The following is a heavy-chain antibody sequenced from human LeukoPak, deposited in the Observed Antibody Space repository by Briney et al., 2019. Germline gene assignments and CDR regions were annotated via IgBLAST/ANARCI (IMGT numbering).Heavy chain of an antibody. D-gene: IGHD2-2*02. Sequence: SVKVSCKASGGTFSSYAISWVRQAPGQGLEWMGGIIPIFGTANYAQKFQGRVTMTRDTSINTAYMELRGLRSEDTAVYYCVRDGEGAAISVNYWFDPWGQGTLVTVSS. V-gene: IGHV1-69*05. J-gene: IGHJ5*02. CDR2: IIPIFGTA. CDR3: VRDGEGAAISVNYWFDP. CDR1: GGTFSSYA.